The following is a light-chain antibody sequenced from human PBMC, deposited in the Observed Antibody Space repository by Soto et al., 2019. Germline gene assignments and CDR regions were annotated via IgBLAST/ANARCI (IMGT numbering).Light chain of an antibody. CDR3: SSYAASNNFYFV. J-gene: IGLJ3*02. CDR2: EVT. CDR1: SSDVGGYNY. V-gene: IGLV2-8*01. Sequence: SVLTQPPSASGSPGQSVTISCTGTSSDVGGYNYVSWYQQYPGRAPELMIYEVTKRPSGVPDRFSGSKSGNTASLTVSGLQAEDEADYYCSSYAASNNFYFVFGGGTKVTVL.